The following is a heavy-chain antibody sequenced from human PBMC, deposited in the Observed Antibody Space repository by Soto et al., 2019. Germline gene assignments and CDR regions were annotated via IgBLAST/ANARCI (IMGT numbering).Heavy chain of an antibody. CDR1: GFTFSSYS. J-gene: IGHJ4*02. CDR2: ISSSSSYI. Sequence: PVGSLSLSCAASGFTFSSYSMNWVRQAPGKGLEWVSSISSSSSYIYYADSVKGRFTISRDNVKHSLYLQMNSLRAEDTAVYYCARDKGVDNYYDSSGYNDYWGQGTLVTVSS. V-gene: IGHV3-21*01. D-gene: IGHD3-22*01. CDR3: ARDKGVDNYYDSSGYNDY.